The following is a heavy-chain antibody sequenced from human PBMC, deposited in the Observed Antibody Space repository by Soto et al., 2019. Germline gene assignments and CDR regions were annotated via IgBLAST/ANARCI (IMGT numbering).Heavy chain of an antibody. CDR2: IYYSGST. Sequence: SETLSLTCTVSGGSISSYYWSWIRQPPGKGLEWIGYIYYSGSTNYNPSLKSRVTMSVDTSENQFSLKLSSVTAADTAVYYCARGYEDDYGDYYFDYWGQGTLVTVSS. J-gene: IGHJ4*02. CDR1: GGSISSYY. V-gene: IGHV4-59*01. CDR3: ARGYEDDYGDYYFDY. D-gene: IGHD4-17*01.